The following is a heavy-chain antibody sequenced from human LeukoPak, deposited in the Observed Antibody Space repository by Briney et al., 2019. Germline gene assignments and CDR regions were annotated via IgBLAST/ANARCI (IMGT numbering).Heavy chain of an antibody. CDR3: AREWDIVVVPAAMRGYYYYGMDV. Sequence: PGGSLRLSCAASGFTFSSYSMNWVRQAPGKGLEWVSSISSSSSYICYADSVRGRFTISRDNAKNSLYLQMNSLRAEDTAVYYCAREWDIVVVPAAMRGYYYYGMDVWGKGTTVTVSS. CDR2: ISSSSSYI. D-gene: IGHD2-2*01. J-gene: IGHJ6*04. V-gene: IGHV3-21*01. CDR1: GFTFSSYS.